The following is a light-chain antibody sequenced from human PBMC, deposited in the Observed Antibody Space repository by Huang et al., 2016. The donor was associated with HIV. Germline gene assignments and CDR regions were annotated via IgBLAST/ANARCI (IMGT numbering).Light chain of an antibody. CDR2: DAS. CDR3: QQFNHYPVT. J-gene: IGKJ4*01. V-gene: IGKV1D-13*01. Sequence: AIQLTQSPSSLSASVGDRVTITCRASHGISGALAWYKQKPGKTPNLLIYDASSLQSGVPSRFSGSGSGTDFILTISSLQPEDFATYYCQQFNHYPVTFGGGTKVEIK. CDR1: HGISGA.